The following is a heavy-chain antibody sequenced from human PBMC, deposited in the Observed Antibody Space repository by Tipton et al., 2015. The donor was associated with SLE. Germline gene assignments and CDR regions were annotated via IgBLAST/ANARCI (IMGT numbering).Heavy chain of an antibody. CDR1: GDSIRSTTYY. CDR3: ARGAQLGGDYFDY. CDR2: IYTSGST. V-gene: IGHV4-61*02. Sequence: LRLSCTVSGDSIRSTTYYWAWIRQPPGKGLEWIGRIYTSGSTNYNPSLKSRVTISVDTSKNQFSLKLSSVTAADTAVYYCARGAQLGGDYFDYWGQGTLVTVSS. D-gene: IGHD3-16*01. J-gene: IGHJ4*02.